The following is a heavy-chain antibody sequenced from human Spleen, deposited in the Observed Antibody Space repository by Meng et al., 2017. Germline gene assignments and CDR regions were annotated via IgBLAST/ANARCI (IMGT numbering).Heavy chain of an antibody. CDR2: IKSDGSDT. V-gene: IGHV3-74*01. D-gene: IGHD6-19*01. CDR3: AKDGGWKTY. CDR1: GSTFSRYW. J-gene: IGHJ4*02. Sequence: EAQLVESGGGLVQPGGSLRLSCVDSGSTFSRYWMHWVRQAPGKGLVWVSRIKSDGSDTTYADSVKGRFTISRDNAKNTVYLQMNSLRAEDTAVYYCAKDGGWKTYWGQGTLVTVSS.